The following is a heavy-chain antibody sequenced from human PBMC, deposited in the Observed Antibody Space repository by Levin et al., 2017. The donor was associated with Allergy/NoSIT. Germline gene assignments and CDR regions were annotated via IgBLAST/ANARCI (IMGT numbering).Heavy chain of an antibody. CDR1: GFTFSSYE. CDR2: ASGSGKTI. Sequence: GGSLRLSCVGSGFTFSSYEMNWVRQAPGKGLEWISYASGSGKTIKYADSVKGRFTMSRDNAKNLLDLQMNSLRAEDTATYYCAREGECSNDICNPYFGMDVWGQGTTVTVSS. V-gene: IGHV3-48*03. CDR3: AREGECSNDICNPYFGMDV. D-gene: IGHD2-2*01. J-gene: IGHJ6*02.